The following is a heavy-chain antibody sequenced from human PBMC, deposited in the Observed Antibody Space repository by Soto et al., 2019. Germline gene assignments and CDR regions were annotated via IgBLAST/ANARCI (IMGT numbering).Heavy chain of an antibody. Sequence: SETLSLTCAVYGGSFIGYYWSWIRQPPGKGLEWIGEINHSGSTNYNPSLKSRVTISVDTSKNQFSLKLSSVTAADTAVYYCARVNWGYYFDYWGQGTLVTVSS. CDR3: ARVNWGYYFDY. D-gene: IGHD7-27*01. CDR2: INHSGST. V-gene: IGHV4-34*01. CDR1: GGSFIGYY. J-gene: IGHJ4*02.